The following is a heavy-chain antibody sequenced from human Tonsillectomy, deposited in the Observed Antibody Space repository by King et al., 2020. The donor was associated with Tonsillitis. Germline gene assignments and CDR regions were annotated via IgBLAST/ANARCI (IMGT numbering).Heavy chain of an antibody. CDR2: IYYSGTT. Sequence: VQLQESGPGLVKPSETLSLTCSVSGGSISSYYWNWVRRSPGTGLEWIGYIYYSGTTVYNPSLKSRVTISVDTSKNQFSLRLSSVTAADTAVYYCARDRSGSWSFDLWGQGTLVTVSS. CDR1: GGSISSYY. J-gene: IGHJ4*02. V-gene: IGHV4-59*01. CDR3: ARDRSGSWSFDL. D-gene: IGHD6-13*01.